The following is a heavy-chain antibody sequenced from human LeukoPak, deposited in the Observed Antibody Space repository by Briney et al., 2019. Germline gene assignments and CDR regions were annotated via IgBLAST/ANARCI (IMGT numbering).Heavy chain of an antibody. CDR3: ARGPPNWGYDY. Sequence: GASVKVSCKASGYTFTSYDFNWVRQAPGQRPEWMGSMSPNSGDTGYAQKFQDRVTMTRNTSISTAYMELSSLRSDDTAVYYCARGPPNWGYDYWGPGTLVTVSS. V-gene: IGHV1-8*01. CDR2: MSPNSGDT. D-gene: IGHD7-27*01. J-gene: IGHJ4*02. CDR1: GYTFTSYD.